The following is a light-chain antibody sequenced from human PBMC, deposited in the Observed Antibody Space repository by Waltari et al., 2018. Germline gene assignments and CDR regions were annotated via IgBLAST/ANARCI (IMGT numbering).Light chain of an antibody. Sequence: EIVMTQSPPTLSLSPGDSATLSCRASQSVRSTFAWFQQKPGQPPRLLIYGTSTRATGIPARFSGSGSGTEFSLTISSLQPEDFATYYCQQYDYWPWTFGQGTRVEAK. V-gene: IGKV3D-15*01. CDR2: GTS. CDR1: QSVRST. CDR3: QQYDYWPWT. J-gene: IGKJ1*01.